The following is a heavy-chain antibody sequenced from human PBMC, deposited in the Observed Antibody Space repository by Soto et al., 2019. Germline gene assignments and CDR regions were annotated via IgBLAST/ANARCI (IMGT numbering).Heavy chain of an antibody. CDR2: IYPGDSDT. CDR3: ASRDCSSTSCYKSAVYAFDI. CDR1: GYSFTSYW. D-gene: IGHD2-2*02. V-gene: IGHV5-51*01. Sequence: LGESLKISCKGSGYSFTSYWIGWVRQMPGKGLEWMGIIYPGDSDTRYSPSFQGQVTISADKSISTAYLQWSSLKASDTAMYYCASRDCSSTSCYKSAVYAFDIWGQGTMVTVSS. J-gene: IGHJ3*02.